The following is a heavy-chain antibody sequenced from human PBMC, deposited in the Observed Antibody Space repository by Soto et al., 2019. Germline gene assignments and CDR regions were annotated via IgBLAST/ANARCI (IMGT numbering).Heavy chain of an antibody. D-gene: IGHD4-17*01. Sequence: EVQLEESGGGLVKPGGSLRLSCAASGFTFSRYSMNWVRQAPGKGREWVSSISSSTNIIYSADSMKGRFIISRENAKNSVYRQMNRLRAEDTAIYYCATDDLNEYGDSIDYYGLNVWGQGPPFPASS. J-gene: IGHJ6*02. V-gene: IGHV3-21*02. CDR3: ATDDLNEYGDSIDYYGLNV. CDR1: GFTFSRYS. CDR2: ISSSTNII.